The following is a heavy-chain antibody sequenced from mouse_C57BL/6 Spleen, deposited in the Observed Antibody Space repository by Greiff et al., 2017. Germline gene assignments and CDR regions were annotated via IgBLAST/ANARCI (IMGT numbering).Heavy chain of an antibody. CDR1: GYAFSSSW. V-gene: IGHV1-82*01. J-gene: IGHJ2*01. D-gene: IGHD2-4*01. Sequence: QVQLQQSGPELVKPGASVKISCKASGYAFSSSWMNWVKQRPGKGLEWIGRIYPGGGDTNYNEKFKGKATLTADKSSSTTYMQRSSRTSEDSAVYVCARLGDDDDDYFDYWGQGTTLTVSS. CDR3: ARLGDDDDDYFDY. CDR2: IYPGGGDT.